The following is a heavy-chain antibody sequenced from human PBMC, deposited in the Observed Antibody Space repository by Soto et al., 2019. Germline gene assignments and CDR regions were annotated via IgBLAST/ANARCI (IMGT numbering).Heavy chain of an antibody. CDR2: AIPAFGTA. D-gene: IGHD1-1*01. CDR1: GAGDTFSNYG. CDR3: WRHDKTALPPLDS. Sequence: QVHLVQSGAEVKSPGSAVKVSCKVSGAGDTFSNYGLNWMRQAPGQGLEWMGGAIPAFGTANYAQKFQGRVTITADTSKTTAYMELSSLSSDDTAGSYCWRHDKTALPPLDSWGQGTLFSVSP. J-gene: IGHJ4*02. V-gene: IGHV1-69*06.